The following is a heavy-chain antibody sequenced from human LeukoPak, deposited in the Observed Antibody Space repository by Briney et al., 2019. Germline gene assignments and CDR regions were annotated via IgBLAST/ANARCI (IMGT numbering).Heavy chain of an antibody. D-gene: IGHD2-2*01. J-gene: IGHJ4*02. CDR2: IYYSGST. CDR3: AREPATARDFDY. CDR1: GGSISSGGYY. V-gene: IGHV4-31*03. Sequence: SETLSLTCTVSGGSISSGGYYWSWIRQHPGKGLEWIGYIYYSGSTYYNPSLKSRVTISVDTSKNQFSLKLSSVTAADTAVYYCAREPATARDFDYWGQGTLVTVSS.